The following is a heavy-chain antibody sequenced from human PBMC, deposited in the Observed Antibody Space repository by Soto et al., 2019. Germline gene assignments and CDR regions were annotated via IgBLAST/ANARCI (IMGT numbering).Heavy chain of an antibody. CDR1: GFTFDDYA. D-gene: IGHD3-10*01. V-gene: IGHV3-9*01. J-gene: IGHJ4*02. CDR2: ISWNGAAT. Sequence: EAQLVESGGGLVQPGRSLRLSWVASGFTFDDYAIHWVQQAPGTGLEWISGISWNGAATGDADSVKGRFTISRDNAKISLYLPMSSLRTEDTAIYYCAHLTLYGSGFDCWGQGTLVTVSS. CDR3: AHLTLYGSGFDC.